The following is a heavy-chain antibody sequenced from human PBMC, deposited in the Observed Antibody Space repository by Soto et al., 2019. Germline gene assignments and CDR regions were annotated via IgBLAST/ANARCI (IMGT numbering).Heavy chain of an antibody. CDR2: FYYSGSP. D-gene: IGHD5-12*01. CDR3: ARGRSAYDPTPDH. Sequence: SETLSLTCTVSGGSINSYYWSWIRQPPGKGLEWIGFFYYSGSPNYNPSLKSRVTISVDTSKSQFSLRLSSVTAAETAVYYCARGRSAYDPTPDHWGQGTLVTVSS. V-gene: IGHV4-59*01. J-gene: IGHJ4*02. CDR1: GGSINSYY.